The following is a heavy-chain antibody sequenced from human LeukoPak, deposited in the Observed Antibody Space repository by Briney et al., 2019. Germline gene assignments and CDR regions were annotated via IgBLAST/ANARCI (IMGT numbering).Heavy chain of an antibody. V-gene: IGHV4-39*01. D-gene: IGHD6-19*01. CDR2: IYYRGST. J-gene: IGHJ4*02. CDR1: GGSISSSSYY. Sequence: SEALSLTCTVSGGSISSSSYYWGWIRQPPGKGLEWIGIIYYRGSTFYNPSLKSRITISVDTSKNQFSLKLSSVTAADTAVYYCARYAGGTLAVAATFDYWGQGTLVTVSS. CDR3: ARYAGGTLAVAATFDY.